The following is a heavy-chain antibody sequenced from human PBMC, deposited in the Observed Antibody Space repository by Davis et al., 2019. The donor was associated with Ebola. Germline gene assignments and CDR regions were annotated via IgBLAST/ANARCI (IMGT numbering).Heavy chain of an antibody. V-gene: IGHV4-59*08. Sequence: MPSETLSLTCTVSGGSISSYYWSWIRQPPGKGLEWIGYIYYSGSTNYNPSLKSRVTISVDTSKNQFSLKLSSVTAADTAVYYCARSTSGTFDYWGQGTLVTVSS. J-gene: IGHJ4*02. D-gene: IGHD2-8*01. CDR2: IYYSGST. CDR3: ARSTSGTFDY. CDR1: GGSISSYY.